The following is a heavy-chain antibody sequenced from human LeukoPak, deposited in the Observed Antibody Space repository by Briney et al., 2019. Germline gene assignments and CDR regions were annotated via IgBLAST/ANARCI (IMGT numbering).Heavy chain of an antibody. J-gene: IGHJ4*02. CDR1: GFTVTVNY. V-gene: IGHV3-66*01. CDR3: AADFYTSYHLGY. Sequence: GGSLRLSCAVSGFTVTVNYMSWVRQAPGKGLEWVSLIYRSGSISYADSVKGRFIISRDSSTNTVSLQMTRLRAEDTAVYYCAADFYTSYHLGYWGQGTLVTVSP. D-gene: IGHD3-16*01. CDR2: IYRSGSI.